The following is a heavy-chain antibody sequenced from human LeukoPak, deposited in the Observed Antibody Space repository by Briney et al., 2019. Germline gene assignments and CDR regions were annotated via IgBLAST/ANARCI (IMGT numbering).Heavy chain of an antibody. CDR2: IVVGSGNT. J-gene: IGHJ1*01. D-gene: IGHD1-26*01. CDR1: GFTFTSSV. V-gene: IGHV1-58*02. Sequence: GASVKVSYKASGFTFTSSVMQWVRQARGQRLEWIGWIVVGSGNTNYAQKLQERVTITRDKSTSTAYMELSSLRSEDTAVYYCAAGIGSRPEYFHYWGQGTLVTVSS. CDR3: AAGIGSRPEYFHY.